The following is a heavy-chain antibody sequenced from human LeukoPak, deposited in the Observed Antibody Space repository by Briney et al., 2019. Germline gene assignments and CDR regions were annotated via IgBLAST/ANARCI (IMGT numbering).Heavy chain of an antibody. D-gene: IGHD2-2*01. J-gene: IGHJ6*02. V-gene: IGHV3-33*01. Sequence: GGSLRLSCAASGFTFSSYGMRWVRQAPGKGLEWVAVIWYDGSNKYYADSVKGRFTISRDNSKNTLYLQMNSLRAEDTAVYYCARDIVVVPAAMPAYYYYGMDVWGQGTTVTVSS. CDR2: IWYDGSNK. CDR1: GFTFSSYG. CDR3: ARDIVVVPAAMPAYYYYGMDV.